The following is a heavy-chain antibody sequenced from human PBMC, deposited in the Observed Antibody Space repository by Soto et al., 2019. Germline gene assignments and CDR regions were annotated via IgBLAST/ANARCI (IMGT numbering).Heavy chain of an antibody. V-gene: IGHV3-49*03. CDR3: TRDQFHKWLVGLDS. J-gene: IGHJ4*02. D-gene: IGHD6-19*01. CDR1: GFTFGDYG. Sequence: EVQLVESGGGLVQPGRSLRLSCTTSGFTFGDYGMSWFRQAPGKGLEWVGFIRSKAYGGTADYAASVKGRFTISRDDSKCIAYLQMNSLKTEDTAVYYCTRDQFHKWLVGLDSWGQGTLVTVSS. CDR2: IRSKAYGGTA.